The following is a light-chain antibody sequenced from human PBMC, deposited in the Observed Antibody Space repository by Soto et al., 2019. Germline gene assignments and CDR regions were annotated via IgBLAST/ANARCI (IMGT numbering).Light chain of an antibody. V-gene: IGKV3-15*01. CDR3: QHYNNWTPYT. CDR2: GAS. J-gene: IGKJ2*01. Sequence: EIVMTQSPATLSVSPGERATLSCRASQSVSSTLAWYQQKPGQAPRLLIYGASTRATGIQARFSGSGSGTEFTLTISSLLSEDFAVYDCQHYNNWTPYTFGQRTKLEIK. CDR1: QSVSST.